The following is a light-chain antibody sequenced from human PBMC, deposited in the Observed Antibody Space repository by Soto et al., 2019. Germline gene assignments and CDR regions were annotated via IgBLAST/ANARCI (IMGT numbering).Light chain of an antibody. J-gene: IGKJ5*01. Sequence: EIVMTQSPATLSVSPGGRATLSCRASQSISDTLAWYQQKPGQAPRLLIYGASNRVTGIPARFRGSGSGTDFTLTISSLEPDDFAVYYCQQRSNWQITFGQGTRLEIK. CDR2: GAS. CDR1: QSISDT. V-gene: IGKV3D-11*02. CDR3: QQRSNWQIT.